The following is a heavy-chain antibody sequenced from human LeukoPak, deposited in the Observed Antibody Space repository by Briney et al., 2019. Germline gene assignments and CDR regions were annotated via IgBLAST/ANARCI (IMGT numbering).Heavy chain of an antibody. J-gene: IGHJ6*03. D-gene: IGHD1-7*01. CDR2: IYSTGDI. CDR1: GGSISSYY. Sequence: KPSETLSLTCTVSGGSISSYYWSWIRQPAGKGLEWIGRIYSTGDINYNPSLKSRVTMSVDTSKNQFSLKLTSVTAADTAIYYCARGEGLHWNSDYYYYVDVWGKGTTVTVSS. V-gene: IGHV4-4*07. CDR3: ARGEGLHWNSDYYYYVDV.